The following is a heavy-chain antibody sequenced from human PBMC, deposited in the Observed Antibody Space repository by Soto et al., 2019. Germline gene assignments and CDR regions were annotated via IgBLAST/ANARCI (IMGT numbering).Heavy chain of an antibody. Sequence: EVQLVESGGDLVQPGGSLRLSCAASGFTFSSYWMYWVRQAPGKGLVWVSRISSDGSRTDYADSVKGRFTISRDNARNXLYRQMNSLRAEDTAVYYCARVRYTSTWYYYGMDVWGQGTTVTVSS. CDR1: GFTFSSYW. CDR2: ISSDGSRT. V-gene: IGHV3-74*01. CDR3: ARVRYTSTWYYYGMDV. D-gene: IGHD6-13*01. J-gene: IGHJ6*02.